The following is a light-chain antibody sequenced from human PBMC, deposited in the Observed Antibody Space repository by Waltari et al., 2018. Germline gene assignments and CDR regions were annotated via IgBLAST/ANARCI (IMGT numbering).Light chain of an antibody. CDR3: QQYNDLLT. V-gene: IGKV3D-15*01. CDR2: SAY. Sequence: EIVMTQSPATLSLSPGETATLSCRASQSVGSYLAWYQQKPGQVPKLLVHSAYFRATGIPDRFSGSGSRTDFTLTISSLEPEDVGVYHCQQYNDLLTFGGGTKVEIK. CDR1: QSVGSY. J-gene: IGKJ4*01.